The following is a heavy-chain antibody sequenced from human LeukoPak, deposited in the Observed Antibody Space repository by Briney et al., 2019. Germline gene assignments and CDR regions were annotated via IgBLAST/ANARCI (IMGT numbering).Heavy chain of an antibody. V-gene: IGHV4-39*07. CDR1: GGSISSSSYY. D-gene: IGHD3-10*01. CDR3: ATAPYYYGRRDFDY. CDR2: IYYSGST. Sequence: SETLSLTCTVSGGSISSSSYYWGWIRQPPGKGLEWIGSIYYSGSTYYNPSLKSRVTISVDTSKNQLSLNLSSVTAADTAVFYCATAPYYYGRRDFDYWGQGTLVSVSS. J-gene: IGHJ4*02.